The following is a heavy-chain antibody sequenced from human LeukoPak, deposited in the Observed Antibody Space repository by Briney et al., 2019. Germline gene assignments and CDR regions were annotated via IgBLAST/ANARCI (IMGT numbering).Heavy chain of an antibody. CDR2: ISAYNRNT. D-gene: IGHD2-2*01. J-gene: IGHJ5*02. Sequence: ASVKVSCKASGYTFTSYGIRWVRPAPGQGLEWMGWISAYNRNTNYAQKLQGRVTMTTDTSTSTAYMELRSLRSDDTAVYYCARVRDIVVVPAARRFSKNWFDPWGQGTLVTVSS. CDR3: ARVRDIVVVPAARRFSKNWFDP. CDR1: GYTFTSYG. V-gene: IGHV1-18*01.